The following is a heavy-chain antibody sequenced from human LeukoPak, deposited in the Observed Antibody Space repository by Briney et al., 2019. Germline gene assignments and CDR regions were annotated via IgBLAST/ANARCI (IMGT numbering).Heavy chain of an antibody. Sequence: SETLSLTCTVSGGSIRISSYYWGWIRQPPGKGLEWIGSIYYSGSTYYNPSLKSRVTISVDTSKNQFSLKLSSVTAADTAVYYCARHRTIYYDNSGYWAWGQGTLVTVSS. V-gene: IGHV4-39*01. CDR3: ARHRTIYYDNSGYWA. CDR2: IYYSGST. J-gene: IGHJ4*02. D-gene: IGHD3-22*01. CDR1: GGSIRISSYY.